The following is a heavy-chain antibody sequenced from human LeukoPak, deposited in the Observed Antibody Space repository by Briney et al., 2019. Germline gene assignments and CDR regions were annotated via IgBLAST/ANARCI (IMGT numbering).Heavy chain of an antibody. D-gene: IGHD4-17*01. CDR2: IRWDDNK. CDR3: ARMMYGDFVGYFDY. CDR1: GFSLSTSGMC. Sequence: SGPALVKPTQTLTLTCTFSGFSLSTSGMCVSWIRQPPGKALEWLALIRWDDNKYYSTSLKTRLTISKDTSKNQVVFTMTNMDPVDTATYYCARMMYGDFVGYFDYWGQGTLVTVSS. J-gene: IGHJ4*02. V-gene: IGHV2-70*01.